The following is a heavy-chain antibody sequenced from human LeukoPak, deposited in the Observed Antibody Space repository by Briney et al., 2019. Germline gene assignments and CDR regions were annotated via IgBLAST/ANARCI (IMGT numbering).Heavy chain of an antibody. CDR2: ISCYSGNT. CDR3: ARDIATVQHQD. CDR1: GYTFTNYG. D-gene: IGHD1-1*01. J-gene: IGHJ4*02. Sequence: ASVKVSCKTSGYTFTNYGISWVRQAPGPGLEWMGWISCYSGNTNYVQKFRGRVAMTADTSTSTVYMELRRLRSDDTAVYYCARDIATVQHQDWGQGTLVTVSS. V-gene: IGHV1-18*01.